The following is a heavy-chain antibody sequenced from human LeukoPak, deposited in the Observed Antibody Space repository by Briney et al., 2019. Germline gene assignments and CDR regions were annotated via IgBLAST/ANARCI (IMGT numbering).Heavy chain of an antibody. D-gene: IGHD3-9*01. CDR1: GGSISSYY. V-gene: IGHV4-59*01. CDR3: AREHDILTGSHAYDY. CDR2: IYYSGST. Sequence: PSETLSLTCTVSGGSISSYYWSWIRQPPGKGLEWIGYIYYSGSTNYNPSLKSRVTISVDTSKNQFSLKLSSVTAADTAVYYCAREHDILTGSHAYDYWGQGTLVTVSS. J-gene: IGHJ4*02.